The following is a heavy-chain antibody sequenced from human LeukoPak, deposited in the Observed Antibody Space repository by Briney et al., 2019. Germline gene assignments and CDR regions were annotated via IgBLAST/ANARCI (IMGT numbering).Heavy chain of an antibody. CDR3: ARESYPIDY. CDR2: ISSSSSTI. Sequence: PGGSLRLSCAASGFTFSSYSMNWVRQAPGKGLEWVSYISSSSSTIYCADSVKGRFTISRDNAKNSLYLQMNSLRAEDTAVYYCARESYPIDYWGQGTLVTVSS. V-gene: IGHV3-48*01. CDR1: GFTFSSYS. J-gene: IGHJ4*02. D-gene: IGHD5-18*01.